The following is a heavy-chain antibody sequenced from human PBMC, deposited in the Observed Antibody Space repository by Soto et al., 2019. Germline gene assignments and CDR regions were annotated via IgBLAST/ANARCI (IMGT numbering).Heavy chain of an antibody. CDR2: INHSGST. CDR3: ARVKVLLWFGDYYYYYGMDV. D-gene: IGHD3-10*01. CDR1: GGSFSGYY. Sequence: QVQLQQWGAGLLKPSETLSLTCAVYGGSFSGYYWSWIRQPPGKGLEWIGEINHSGSTNYNPSLKSRVTISVDTSKNQFSLKLSSVTAADTAVYYCARVKVLLWFGDYYYYYGMDVWGQGTTVTVSS. V-gene: IGHV4-34*01. J-gene: IGHJ6*02.